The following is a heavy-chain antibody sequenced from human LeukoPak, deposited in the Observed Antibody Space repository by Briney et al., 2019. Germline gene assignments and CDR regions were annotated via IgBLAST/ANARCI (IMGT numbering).Heavy chain of an antibody. CDR2: INPNSGGT. V-gene: IGHV1-2*02. Sequence: GASVKLSCKSSGYTFTRYYMHCLRQAPGHALEWMGWINPNSGGTNYAQKFQGRVTMTRNTPISTSYMELSRLRSDHTAVYYCARDHSSNSFLSRDPRISAAGTFDYWGQGTLVTVSS. D-gene: IGHD6-13*01. J-gene: IGHJ4*02. CDR3: ARDHSSNSFLSRDPRISAAGTFDY. CDR1: GYTFTRYY.